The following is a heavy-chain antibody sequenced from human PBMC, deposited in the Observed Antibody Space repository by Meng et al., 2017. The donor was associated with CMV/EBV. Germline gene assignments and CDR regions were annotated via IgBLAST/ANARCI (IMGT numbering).Heavy chain of an antibody. CDR3: AREGYYDFWSGYAYYYYYGMDV. J-gene: IGHJ6*02. V-gene: IGHV3-11*04. CDR1: GFTFSDYY. CDR2: ISSSGSTI. Sequence: GESLKISCAASGFTFSDYYMSWIRQAPGKGLEWVSYISSSGSTIYYADSVKGRFTISRDNAKNSLYLQMNSLRAEDTAVYYCAREGYYDFWSGYAYYYYYGMDVWGQGTTVTRLL. D-gene: IGHD3-3*01.